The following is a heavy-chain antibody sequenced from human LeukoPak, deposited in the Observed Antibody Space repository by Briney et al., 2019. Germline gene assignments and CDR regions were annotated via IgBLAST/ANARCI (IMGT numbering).Heavy chain of an antibody. CDR3: ARDPSRCSSTSCYYYYMDV. CDR1: GYTFTSYG. J-gene: IGHJ6*03. V-gene: IGHV7-4-1*02. CDR2: INTNTGNP. D-gene: IGHD2-2*01. Sequence: ASVKVSCKASGYTFTSYGISWVRQAPGQGLEWMGWINTNTGNPTYAQGFTGRFVFSLDTSVSTAYLQISSLKAEDTAVYYCARDPSRCSSTSCYYYYMDVWGKGTTVTVSS.